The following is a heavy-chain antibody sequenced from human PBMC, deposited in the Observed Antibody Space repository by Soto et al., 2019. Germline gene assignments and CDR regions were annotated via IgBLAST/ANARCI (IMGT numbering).Heavy chain of an antibody. D-gene: IGHD3-22*01. CDR2: ISAYNGNT. V-gene: IGHV1-18*01. CDR1: GYTFTIYG. Sequence: ASVKVSCKASGYTFTIYGISCVLRSPLQWLEGMGCISAYNGNTNYAQKLQGRVTMTTDTSTSTAYMELRSLRSDDTAVYYCARDQRITMIVVVTDAFDIWGQGTMVTVSS. J-gene: IGHJ3*02. CDR3: ARDQRITMIVVVTDAFDI.